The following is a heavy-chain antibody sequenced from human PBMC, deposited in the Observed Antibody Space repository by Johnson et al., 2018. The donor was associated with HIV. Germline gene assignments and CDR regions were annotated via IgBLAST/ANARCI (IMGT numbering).Heavy chain of an antibody. CDR2: ISYDGSNK. V-gene: IGHV3-30*04. CDR1: GFTFSSYA. CDR3: ARDRARWSSGWYNDAFDI. J-gene: IGHJ3*02. D-gene: IGHD6-19*01. Sequence: QVQLVESGGGVVQPGRSLRLSCAASGFTFSSYAMHWVRQAPGKGLEWVAVISYDGSNKYYADSVKGRFTISRDNAKNSLYLQMNSLRVEDTALYYCARDRARWSSGWYNDAFDIWGQGTMVTVSS.